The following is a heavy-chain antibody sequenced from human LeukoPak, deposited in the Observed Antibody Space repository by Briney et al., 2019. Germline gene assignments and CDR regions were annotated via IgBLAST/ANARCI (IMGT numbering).Heavy chain of an antibody. J-gene: IGHJ3*02. CDR3: ARDYSSGWDAFDI. V-gene: IGHV3-48*03. Sequence: PGGSLRLSCAASGFTFSSYEMNWVRQAPGKGLEWVSYISSSGSTIYYADSVKGRFTISRDNAQNSLYLQMNSLRAEDTAVYYCARDYSSGWDAFDIWGQGTMVTVSS. CDR2: ISSSGSTI. CDR1: GFTFSSYE. D-gene: IGHD6-19*01.